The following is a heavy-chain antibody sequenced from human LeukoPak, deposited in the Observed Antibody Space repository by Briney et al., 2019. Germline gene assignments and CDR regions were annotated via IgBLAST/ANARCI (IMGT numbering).Heavy chain of an antibody. V-gene: IGHV4-59*01. D-gene: IGHD2-2*01. Sequence: SETLSLTCTVSGGSISSYSWSWIRQPPGKGLEWIGYIYYSGSTNYNPSPKSRVTISVDTSKNQFSLKLSSVTAADTAVYYCARAYPAATFDYWGQGTLVTVSS. CDR2: IYYSGST. CDR3: ARAYPAATFDY. J-gene: IGHJ4*02. CDR1: GGSISSYS.